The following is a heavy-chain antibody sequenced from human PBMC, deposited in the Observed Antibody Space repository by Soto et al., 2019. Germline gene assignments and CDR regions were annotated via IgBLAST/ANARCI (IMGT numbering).Heavy chain of an antibody. J-gene: IGHJ6*02. Sequence: QVQLVESGGGVVQPGRSLRLSRAASEFTFSNYGMHWVRQAPGKGLEWVAVILNDGSNRYHADSVKDRFTISRDNSKNTLYLQMNSLRAEDTAVYYCARDDEYSGNGMDVWGQVTTVTVS. CDR1: EFTFSNYG. CDR3: ARDDEYSGNGMDV. CDR2: ILNDGSNR. D-gene: IGHD3-10*01. V-gene: IGHV3-33*01.